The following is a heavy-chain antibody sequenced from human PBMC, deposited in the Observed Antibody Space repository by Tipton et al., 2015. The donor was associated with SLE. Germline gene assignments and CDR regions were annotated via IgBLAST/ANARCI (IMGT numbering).Heavy chain of an antibody. CDR1: GYSITSGFH. Sequence: TLSLTCNVSGYSITSGFHWGWIRQAPGKGLEWIATIHHDGSTYYNPSLKSRVTISVDTAQNQFSLKLGSVIVADTSIYYCAREVLWDWFDPWGQGTLVTVSS. J-gene: IGHJ5*02. CDR3: AREVLWDWFDP. CDR2: IHHDGST. V-gene: IGHV4-38-2*02. D-gene: IGHD2-8*02.